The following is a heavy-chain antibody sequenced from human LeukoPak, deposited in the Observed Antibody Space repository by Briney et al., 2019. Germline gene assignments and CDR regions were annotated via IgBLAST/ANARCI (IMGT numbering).Heavy chain of an antibody. CDR2: ISAYNGNT. D-gene: IGHD1-26*01. CDR1: GYTFTGYY. J-gene: IGHJ5*02. CDR3: AREARVGATNWFDP. V-gene: IGHV1-18*04. Sequence: GASVKVSCKASGYTFTGYYMHWVRQAPGQGLEWMGWISAYNGNTNYAQKLQGRVTMTTDTSASTAYMELRSLRSDDTAVYYCAREARVGATNWFDPWGQGTLVTVSS.